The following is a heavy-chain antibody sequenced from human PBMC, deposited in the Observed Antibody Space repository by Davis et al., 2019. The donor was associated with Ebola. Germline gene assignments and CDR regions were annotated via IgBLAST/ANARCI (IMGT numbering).Heavy chain of an antibody. CDR2: ISVSGTTT. Sequence: PGGSLRLSCVASGFTFNTYAMNWVRQAPGKGLEWVSGISVSGTTTDYADSVKGRFTISRDNSKNTLHLQMNSLRVEDTAMYYCAKDTSNIWFDVWGQGTMVTVSS. J-gene: IGHJ3*01. V-gene: IGHV3-23*01. CDR1: GFTFNTYA. CDR3: AKDTSNIWFDV. D-gene: IGHD1-26*01.